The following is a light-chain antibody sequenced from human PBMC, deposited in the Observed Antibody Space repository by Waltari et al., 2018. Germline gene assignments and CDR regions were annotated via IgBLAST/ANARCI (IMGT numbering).Light chain of an antibody. J-gene: IGKJ4*01. V-gene: IGKV3-20*01. CDR3: QQFGSSPFT. Sequence: EIVLTQSPGTLSLSPGERATLSCRASESVSSSHLALYQQKPGQAPRLLIYAESYRATGIPDRFSGSGSGTDFTLTISRLEPEDFAVYYCQQFGSSPFTFGGGTKVEIK. CDR1: ESVSSSH. CDR2: AES.